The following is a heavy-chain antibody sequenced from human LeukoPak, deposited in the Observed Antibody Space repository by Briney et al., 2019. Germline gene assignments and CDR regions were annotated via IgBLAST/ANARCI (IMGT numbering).Heavy chain of an antibody. D-gene: IGHD6-19*01. CDR2: MNPNSGNT. CDR3: ARVQAVAGNDAFDI. J-gene: IGHJ3*02. CDR1: GYTFTSYD. Sequence: GASVKVSCKASGYTFTSYDINWVRQATGQGLEWMGWMNPNSGNTGYAQKFQGRVTITADKSTSTAYMELSSLRSEDTAVYYCARVQAVAGNDAFDIWGQGTMVTVSS. V-gene: IGHV1-8*01.